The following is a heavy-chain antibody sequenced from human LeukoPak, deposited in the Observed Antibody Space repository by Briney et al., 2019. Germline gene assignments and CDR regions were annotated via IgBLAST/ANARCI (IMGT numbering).Heavy chain of an antibody. CDR3: ASAADLGRFDP. Sequence: ASVKVSCKASGYTFTGYYMHWVRQAPGQGLEWMGIINPSGGSTSYAQKFQGRVTMTRDTSTSTVYMELSSLRSEDTAVYYCASAADLGRFDPWGQGTLVTVSS. CDR1: GYTFTGYY. V-gene: IGHV1-46*03. CDR2: INPSGGST. D-gene: IGHD3-16*01. J-gene: IGHJ5*02.